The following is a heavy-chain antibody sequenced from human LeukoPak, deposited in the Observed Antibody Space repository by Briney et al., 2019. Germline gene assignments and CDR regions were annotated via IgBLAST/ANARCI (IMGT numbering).Heavy chain of an antibody. V-gene: IGHV3-64*01. J-gene: IGHJ4*02. CDR2: ISSNGGST. CDR1: GFTFSSYA. CDR3: ARVDPNSYYFDY. Sequence: GGSLRLSCAASGFTFSSYAMHWVRQAPGKGLEYVSAISSNGGSTYYANSVKGRFTISRDNSKNTLYLQMGSLRAEDMAVYYCARVDPNSYYFDYWGQRTLVTVSS.